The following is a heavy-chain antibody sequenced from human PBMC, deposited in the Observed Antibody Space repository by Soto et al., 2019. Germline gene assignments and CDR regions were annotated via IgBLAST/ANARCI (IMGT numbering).Heavy chain of an antibody. D-gene: IGHD6-19*01. CDR3: AAVTVTYWDFSI. V-gene: IGHV4-31*01. Sequence: KSSDPLSLTCTVSGDSITAGGHYWAWIRQHPEKGLEWLGYIHYSGTTDYNPSLKSQLTVSVATSKNQFSLSLSTVTAADTAIYHCAAVTVTYWDFSIWGRGTRVTVSS. CDR2: IHYSGTT. J-gene: IGHJ2*01. CDR1: GDSITAGGHY.